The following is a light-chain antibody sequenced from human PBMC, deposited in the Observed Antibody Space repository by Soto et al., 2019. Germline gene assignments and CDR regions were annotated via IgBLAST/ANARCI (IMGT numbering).Light chain of an antibody. V-gene: IGKV1-33*01. CDR2: DAS. Sequence: DIQMTKSPSSLSASVGDRVTITCQASQSICIYLNWYQQKPLKAPKLLIYDASNLETGVPSRFSGSVFATHFTFTISRGQREDVATYYCQQYDNFPSFGPGDKVHIK. CDR3: QQYDNFPS. CDR1: QSICIY. J-gene: IGKJ3*01.